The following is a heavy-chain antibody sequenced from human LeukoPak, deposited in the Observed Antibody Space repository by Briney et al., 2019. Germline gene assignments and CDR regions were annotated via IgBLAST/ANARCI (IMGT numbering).Heavy chain of an antibody. CDR1: GGSISSYY. CDR2: IYTSGST. V-gene: IGHV4-4*07. Sequence: SSETLSLTCTVSGGSISSYYWSWIRQPAGKGLEWIGRIYTSGSTNYNPSLKSRVTMSVDTSKNQFSLKLSSVTAADTAVYYCARVGYCSSTSCLDTDIWGQGTMATVSS. J-gene: IGHJ3*02. D-gene: IGHD2-2*01. CDR3: ARVGYCSSTSCLDTDI.